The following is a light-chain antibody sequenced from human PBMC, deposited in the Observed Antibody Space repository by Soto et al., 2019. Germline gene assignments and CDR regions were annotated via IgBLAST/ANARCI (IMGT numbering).Light chain of an antibody. CDR2: DAS. Sequence: EKVMTQSPATLSVSPGERATLSCMASQSVRSNLSWYQQKPCQPPRLLIYDASTRATRIPSRFSGSGSGTEFTLTISSLQSEDFAVYYCQQYDNWPRTFGQGTKVDIK. J-gene: IGKJ1*01. CDR3: QQYDNWPRT. CDR1: QSVRSN. V-gene: IGKV3-15*01.